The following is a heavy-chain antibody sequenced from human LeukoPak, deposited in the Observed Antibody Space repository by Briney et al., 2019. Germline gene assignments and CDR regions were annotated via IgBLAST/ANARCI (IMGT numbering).Heavy chain of an antibody. CDR2: MNPNSGNT. Sequence: ASVKVSCKASGYTFTSYDINWVRQATGQGLEWMGWMNPNSGNTGYAQKFQGRVTITRNTSISTAYMELSSLRSEDTAVYYCARRSSPYYYDSSGPDAFDIWGQGTMVTVSS. CDR1: GYTFTSYD. V-gene: IGHV1-8*03. D-gene: IGHD3-22*01. CDR3: ARRSSPYYYDSSGPDAFDI. J-gene: IGHJ3*02.